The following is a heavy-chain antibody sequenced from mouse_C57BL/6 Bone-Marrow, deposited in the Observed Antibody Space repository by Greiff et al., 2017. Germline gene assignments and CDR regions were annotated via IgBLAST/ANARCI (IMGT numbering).Heavy chain of an antibody. D-gene: IGHD1-1*01. V-gene: IGHV10-3*01. CDR2: IRSKSSNYAT. CDR3: VGGRIYYGSNGWYFDV. Sequence: EVMLVESGGGLVQPKGSLKLSCAASGFTFNTYAMHWVRQAPGQGLEWVARIRSKSSNYATYYADSVKDRFTISRDDSQSMLDLQMNNLKTEDAAVYYCVGGRIYYGSNGWYFDVWGTGTTVTVSS. J-gene: IGHJ1*03. CDR1: GFTFNTYA.